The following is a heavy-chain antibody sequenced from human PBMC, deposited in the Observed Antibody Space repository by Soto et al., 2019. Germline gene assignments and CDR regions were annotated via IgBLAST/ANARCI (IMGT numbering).Heavy chain of an antibody. D-gene: IGHD1-26*01. J-gene: IGHJ4*02. Sequence: SETLSLTCAVSGHSISSGFYYWGWVRQPPGKGLEWIGSIYHTESTYYNPSLKSRVTMSVDTSKNQFSLKLSSVTAADTAVYYCARVLGAPLYYFDYWGQGILVTVSS. CDR2: IYHTEST. CDR1: GHSISSGFYY. V-gene: IGHV4-38-2*01. CDR3: ARVLGAPLYYFDY.